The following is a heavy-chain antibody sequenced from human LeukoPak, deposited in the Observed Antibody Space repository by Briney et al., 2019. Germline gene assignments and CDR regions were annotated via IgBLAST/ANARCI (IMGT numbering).Heavy chain of an antibody. J-gene: IGHJ6*03. CDR1: GGSFSGYY. Sequence: SETLSLTCAVYGGSFSGYYWSWIRQPPGKGLEWIGEINHSGSTNYNPSLKSRVTISVDTSKNQFSLKLGSVTAADTAVYYCARAVLEMASFYYYMDVWGKGTTVIVSS. D-gene: IGHD5-24*01. CDR2: INHSGST. V-gene: IGHV4-34*01. CDR3: ARAVLEMASFYYYMDV.